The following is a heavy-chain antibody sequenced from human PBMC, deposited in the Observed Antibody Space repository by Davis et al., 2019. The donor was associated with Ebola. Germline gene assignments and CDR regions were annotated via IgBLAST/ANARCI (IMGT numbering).Heavy chain of an antibody. V-gene: IGHV4-59*08. CDR2: IYYSGSA. J-gene: IGHJ6*02. Sequence: MPGGSLRLSCTVSGGSISSYYWSWVRQPPGKGLEWIGYIYYSGSANYNPSLKSRVTMSVDTSKNQFSLKLSSVTAADTAVYYCARPVSPGYTYGYYYYDMDVWGQGTTVTVSS. CDR3: ARPVSPGYTYGYYYYDMDV. CDR1: GGSISSYY. D-gene: IGHD5-18*01.